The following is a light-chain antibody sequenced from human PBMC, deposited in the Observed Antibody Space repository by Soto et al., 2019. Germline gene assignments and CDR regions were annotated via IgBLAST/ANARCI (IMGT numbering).Light chain of an antibody. CDR2: DVN. Sequence: QSALTQPRSVYGSLGQSVTISCTGSNSDIGAYNSVSWYQQYPGKAPKPIIYDVNERPSGVPDRFSGSKSGHTASLTISGLQPEDEADYYCFSRAGSLYVFGNGTKVTVL. J-gene: IGLJ1*01. CDR3: FSRAGSLYV. CDR1: NSDIGAYNS. V-gene: IGLV2-11*01.